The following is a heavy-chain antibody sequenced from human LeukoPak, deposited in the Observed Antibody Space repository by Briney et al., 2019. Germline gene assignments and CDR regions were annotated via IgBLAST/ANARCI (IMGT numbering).Heavy chain of an antibody. J-gene: IGHJ6*03. Sequence: GASVKVSCKTSGHSINTFGITWVRQAPGQGLEWIGWMSSDNGNTNYADKFQARVTITRDTSRTTAYMELRSLRSDDTAVYFCANVAKGRYFFYYMDVWGAGTTVTVSS. CDR2: MSSDNGNT. D-gene: IGHD5-12*01. V-gene: IGHV1-18*01. CDR1: GHSINTFG. CDR3: ANVAKGRYFFYYMDV.